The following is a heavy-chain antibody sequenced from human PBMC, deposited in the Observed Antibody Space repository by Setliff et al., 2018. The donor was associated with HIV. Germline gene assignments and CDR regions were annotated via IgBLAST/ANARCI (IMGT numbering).Heavy chain of an antibody. Sequence: SETLSLTCAVSGYSISSGFYWGWIRQSPQKGLEWIGEIYHSEYTNYNPSLKSRVSMSVDKSKNQFSVKLTSVTAADTAVYYCARGHCSGTNCYGVDYYGMDVWGQGTTVTVSS. J-gene: IGHJ6*02. CDR3: ARGHCSGTNCYGVDYYGMDV. CDR1: GYSISSGFY. CDR2: IYHSEYT. D-gene: IGHD2-2*01. V-gene: IGHV4-38-2*01.